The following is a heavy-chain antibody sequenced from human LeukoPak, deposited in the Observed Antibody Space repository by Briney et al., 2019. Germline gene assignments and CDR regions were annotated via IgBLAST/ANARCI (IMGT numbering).Heavy chain of an antibody. D-gene: IGHD3-22*01. J-gene: IGHJ4*02. CDR3: AKDGVVYYYDSSGYYYFDY. V-gene: IGHV3-30*18. CDR2: ISYDGSNK. Sequence: QTGGSLRLSCAASGFTFSSYGMHWVRQAPGKGLEWVAVISYDGSNKYNADSVKGRFTISRDNSKNTLYLQMNSLRAEDTAVYYCAKDGVVYYYDSSGYYYFDYWGQGTLVTVSS. CDR1: GFTFSSYG.